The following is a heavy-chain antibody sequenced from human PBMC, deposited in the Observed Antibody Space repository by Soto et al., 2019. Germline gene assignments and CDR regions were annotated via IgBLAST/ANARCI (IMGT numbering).Heavy chain of an antibody. CDR3: ARGRGVVGGLPTLGSFDI. J-gene: IGHJ3*02. CDR2: IIPIFGTA. Sequence: SVKVSCKASGGTFSSYAISWVRQAPGQGLEWMGGIIPIFGTANYAQKFQGRVTITADESTSTAYMELSSLRSEDTAVYYCARGRGVVGGLPTLGSFDIWGQGTMVTVS. D-gene: IGHD1-26*01. V-gene: IGHV1-69*13. CDR1: GGTFSSYA.